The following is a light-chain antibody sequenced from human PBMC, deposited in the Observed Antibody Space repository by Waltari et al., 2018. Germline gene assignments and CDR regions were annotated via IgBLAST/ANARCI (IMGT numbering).Light chain of an antibody. J-gene: IGLJ2*01. CDR2: LNSDGSH. CDR1: SGHSTYA. CDR3: QTWGTGTVV. V-gene: IGLV4-69*01. Sequence: QLVLTQPPSASASLGPSVKLTCTLSSGHSTYAIAWHQQQPEKGPRYLLKLNSDGSHSKGDGIPDRFSGSKSGAERYLTISSLQSEDEGDYYCQTWGTGTVVFGGGTKLTVL.